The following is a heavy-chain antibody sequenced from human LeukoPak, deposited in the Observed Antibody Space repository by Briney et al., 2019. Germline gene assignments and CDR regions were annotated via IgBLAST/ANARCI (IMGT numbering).Heavy chain of an antibody. D-gene: IGHD6-19*01. CDR1: GYTFSNYG. Sequence: ASVKVSCKASGYTFSNYGFSWVRQAPGQGLEWMGWINTNTGNPTYAQGFTGRFVFSLDTSVSTAYLQISSLKAEDTAVYYCARGWRAIAVAGNLGYWGQGTLVTVSS. CDR3: ARGWRAIAVAGNLGY. V-gene: IGHV7-4-1*02. J-gene: IGHJ4*02. CDR2: INTNTGNP.